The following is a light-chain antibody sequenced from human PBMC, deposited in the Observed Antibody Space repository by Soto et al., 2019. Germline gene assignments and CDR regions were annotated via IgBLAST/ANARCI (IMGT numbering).Light chain of an antibody. CDR1: SSDVGGYKY. CDR2: DVT. Sequence: QSVLTQPASVSGSLGQSITISCTGTSSDVGGYKYVSWYQQRPRQAPKLIIYDVTNRPSRVSNRFSASKSGNTASLTISGLQAEDEADYYCSSYPRTNTTLLGTGTKVTVL. V-gene: IGLV2-14*01. CDR3: SSYPRTNTTL. J-gene: IGLJ1*01.